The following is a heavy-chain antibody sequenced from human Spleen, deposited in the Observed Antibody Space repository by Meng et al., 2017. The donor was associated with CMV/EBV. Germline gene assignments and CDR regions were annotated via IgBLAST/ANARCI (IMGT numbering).Heavy chain of an antibody. CDR2: INPDGSDT. D-gene: IGHD2/OR15-2a*01. CDR3: VRDSYLNALYYGMDV. V-gene: IGHV3-74*03. Sequence: GESLKISCAASGFTFSNAWMTWVRQAPGKGLVWVSRINPDGSDTTYADSVKGRFTISRDNAKNTLYLQMNSLRAEDTAVYYCVRDSYLNALYYGMDVWGQGTTVTVSS. J-gene: IGHJ6*02. CDR1: GFTFSNAW.